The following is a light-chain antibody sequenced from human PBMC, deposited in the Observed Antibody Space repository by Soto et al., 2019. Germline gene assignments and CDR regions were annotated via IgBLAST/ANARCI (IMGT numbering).Light chain of an antibody. CDR2: SNN. Sequence: QSVLTQPPSASGTPGQRVTISCSGSSSNSGSNYVYWYQQLPGTAPKLLIYSNNQRPSGVPDRFSGSKSGTSASLAISGLRSEDEADYYCAAWDDSLSGHYVFGTGTKVTVL. J-gene: IGLJ1*01. V-gene: IGLV1-47*02. CDR3: AAWDDSLSGHYV. CDR1: SSNSGSNY.